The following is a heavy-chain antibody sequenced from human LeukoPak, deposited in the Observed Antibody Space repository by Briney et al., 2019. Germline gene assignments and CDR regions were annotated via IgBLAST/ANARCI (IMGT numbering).Heavy chain of an antibody. CDR3: ARGRLGSSWGDYMDV. D-gene: IGHD6-13*01. CDR1: GGSISGYY. CDR2: IYSSGST. J-gene: IGHJ6*03. V-gene: IGHV4-59*01. Sequence: KPSETLSLTCTVSGGSISGYYWNWIRQPPGKGLEWIGYIYSSGSTTYNPSLKSRVTISLDTSKNQFSLKLSSVTPADTAVYYCARGRLGSSWGDYMDVWGKGTTVTVSS.